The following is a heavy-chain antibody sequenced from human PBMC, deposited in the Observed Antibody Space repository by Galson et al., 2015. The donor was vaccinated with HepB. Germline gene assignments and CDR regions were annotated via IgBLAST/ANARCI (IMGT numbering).Heavy chain of an antibody. D-gene: IGHD2-8*01. CDR2: TFYRSRWYN. CDR1: GDSVSSDTAA. CDR3: ARVSKGFGYCTTTTCNAFNS. Sequence: CAISGDSVSSDTAAWNWIRQSPSRGLEWLGRTFYRSRWYNEYAVSVESRITISPDTPKNQLSLQLNSVTPEDTAVYYCARVSKGFGYCTTTTCNAFNSWGQGTLVTVSS. V-gene: IGHV6-1*01. J-gene: IGHJ4*02.